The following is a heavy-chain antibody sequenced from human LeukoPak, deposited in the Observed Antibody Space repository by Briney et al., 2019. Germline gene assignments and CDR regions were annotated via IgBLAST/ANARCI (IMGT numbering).Heavy chain of an antibody. J-gene: IGHJ6*02. CDR1: GYTFTSYG. CDR3: ARDLYSSSWYVDYYYYGMDV. D-gene: IGHD6-13*01. CDR2: ISAYNGNT. V-gene: IGHV1-18*01. Sequence: ASVKVSCKASGYTFTSYGISWVRQAPGQGLEWMGWISAYNGNTNYAPKLQGRVTMTTDPTTSTAYMELRSLRSDDTAVYYCARDLYSSSWYVDYYYYGMDVWGQGTTVTVSS.